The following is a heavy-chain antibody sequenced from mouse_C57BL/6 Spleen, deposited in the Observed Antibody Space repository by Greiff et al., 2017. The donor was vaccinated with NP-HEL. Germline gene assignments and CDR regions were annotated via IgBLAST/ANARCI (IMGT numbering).Heavy chain of an antibody. Sequence: QVQLQQPGAELVKPGASVKLSCKASGYTFTSYWMQWVKQRPGQGLEWIGEIDPSDSYTNYNQKFKGKATLTVDTSSSTAYMQLSSLTSEDSAVYYCARGGGTYDGYCAYWGQGTLVTVSA. D-gene: IGHD2-3*01. CDR1: GYTFTSYW. J-gene: IGHJ3*01. CDR3: ARGGGTYDGYCAY. CDR2: IDPSDSYT. V-gene: IGHV1-50*01.